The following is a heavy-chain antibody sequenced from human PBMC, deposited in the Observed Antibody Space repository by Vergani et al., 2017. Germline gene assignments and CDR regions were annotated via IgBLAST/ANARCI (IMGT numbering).Heavy chain of an antibody. V-gene: IGHV3-7*01. CDR1: GFNFGEYG. CDR3: ARDYGDPYYYYYYMDV. Sequence: EVQLVESGGDLVQPGRSLRLSCQTSGFNFGEYGVSWVRQAPGKGLEWVANIKQDGSEKYYVDSVKGRFTISRDNAKNSLYLQMNSLRAEDTAVYYCARDYGDPYYYYYYMDVWGKGTTVTVSS. J-gene: IGHJ6*03. CDR2: IKQDGSEK. D-gene: IGHD4-17*01.